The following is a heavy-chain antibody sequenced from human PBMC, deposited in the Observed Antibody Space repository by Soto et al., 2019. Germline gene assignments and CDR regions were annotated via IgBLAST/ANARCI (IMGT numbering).Heavy chain of an antibody. V-gene: IGHV3-23*01. CDR1: GFTFSSYA. CDR3: AKRGSGSYFDY. Sequence: EVQLLESGGGLVQPGGSLRLSCAASGFTFSSYAMRWVRQAPGKGLEWVYAISGRGDSTYYADSVKGRFTISRDNSKNTLYLQMNSLRAEDTAVYYCAKRGSGSYFDYWGQGTLVTVSS. J-gene: IGHJ4*02. CDR2: ISGRGDST. D-gene: IGHD3-10*01.